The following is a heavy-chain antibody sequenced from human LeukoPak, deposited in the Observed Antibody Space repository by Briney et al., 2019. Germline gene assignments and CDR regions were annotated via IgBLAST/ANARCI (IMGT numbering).Heavy chain of an antibody. CDR3: ARDLGDSSGYYHWFDP. CDR1: GGTFSSYA. J-gene: IGHJ5*02. V-gene: IGHV1-69*13. CDR2: IIPIFGTA. Sequence: PVKVSCKASGGTFSSYAISWVRQAPGQGLEWMGGIIPIFGTANYAQKFQGRVTITADESTSTAYMELSSLRSEDTAVYYCARDLGDSSGYYHWFDPWGQGTLVTVSS. D-gene: IGHD3-22*01.